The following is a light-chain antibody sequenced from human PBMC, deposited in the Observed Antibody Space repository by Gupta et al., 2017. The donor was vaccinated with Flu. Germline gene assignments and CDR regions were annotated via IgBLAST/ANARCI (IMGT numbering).Light chain of an antibody. V-gene: IGKV3-20*01. CDR1: QSVRSSY. CDR3: QQDGSSPHT. Sequence: EIVLTQSPGTLSLSPGERATLSCRASQSVRSSYLAWYQQKPGQAPRLLIYGASSRATGIPDRFSGSGSGTDFTLTISRLEPEDFAVYYCQQDGSSPHTFGGGTKVEIK. J-gene: IGKJ4*01. CDR2: GAS.